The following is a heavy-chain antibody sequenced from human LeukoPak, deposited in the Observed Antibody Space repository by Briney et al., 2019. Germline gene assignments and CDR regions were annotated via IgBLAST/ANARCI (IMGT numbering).Heavy chain of an antibody. D-gene: IGHD5-24*01. CDR2: IGIDSGNT. CDR1: GLTFSDYG. CDR3: ARDYKYAFDN. Sequence: GGSLRLSCAASGLTFSDYGMNWVRQAPGKGREWISYIGIDSGNTNYADSVKGRFTISGDKAKNSLYLQMNSLRVEDTAVYYCARDYKYAFDNWGQGTLVTVSS. V-gene: IGHV3-48*01. J-gene: IGHJ4*02.